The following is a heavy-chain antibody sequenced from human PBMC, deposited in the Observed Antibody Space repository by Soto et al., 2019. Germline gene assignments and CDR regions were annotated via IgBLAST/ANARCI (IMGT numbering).Heavy chain of an antibody. J-gene: IGHJ4*02. D-gene: IGHD3-10*01. CDR2: INPIVSMS. Sequence: QVQLVQSGTEVKKPGSSVKVSCKASGDTFSFYTINWVRQAPGLGLEWVGRINPIVSMSNYAQKFQGRVSMTAYKSTSTAYMELRSLRSDDTAMYFCAASYGSGYRALDYWGQGALVIVSS. CDR1: GDTFSFYT. CDR3: AASYGSGYRALDY. V-gene: IGHV1-69*02.